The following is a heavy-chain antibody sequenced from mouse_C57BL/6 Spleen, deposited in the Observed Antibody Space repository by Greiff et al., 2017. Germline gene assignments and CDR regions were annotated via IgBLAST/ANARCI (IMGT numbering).Heavy chain of an antibody. J-gene: IGHJ2*01. V-gene: IGHV5-9*01. CDR2: ISGGGGNT. Sequence: EVKVVESGGGLVKPGGSLKLSCAASGFTFSSYTMSWVRQTPEKRLEWVATISGGGGNTYYPDSVKGRFTISRDNAKNTLYLQMSSLRSEDTALYYCARQGRVDYYGSSSFDYWGQGTTLTVSS. CDR3: ARQGRVDYYGSSSFDY. CDR1: GFTFSSYT. D-gene: IGHD1-1*01.